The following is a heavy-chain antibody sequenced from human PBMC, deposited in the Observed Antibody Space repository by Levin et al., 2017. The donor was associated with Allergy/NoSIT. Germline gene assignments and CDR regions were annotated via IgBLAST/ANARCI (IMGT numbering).Heavy chain of an antibody. V-gene: IGHV1-2*02. CDR2: INPNSGGT. J-gene: IGHJ5*02. CDR3: ARVITYYYDSSGYQNWFDP. D-gene: IGHD3-22*01. Sequence: ASVKVSCKASGYTFTGYYMHWVRQAPGQGLEWMGWINPNSGGTNYAQKFQGRVTMTRDTSISTAYMELSRLRSDDTAVYYCARVITYYYDSSGYQNWFDPWGQGTLVTVSS. CDR1: GYTFTGYY.